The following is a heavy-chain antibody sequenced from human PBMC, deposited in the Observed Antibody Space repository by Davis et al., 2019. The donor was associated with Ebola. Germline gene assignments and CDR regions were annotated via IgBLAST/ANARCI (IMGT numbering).Heavy chain of an antibody. V-gene: IGHV1-69*04. CDR1: GYTFTSYD. D-gene: IGHD5-18*01. J-gene: IGHJ4*02. Sequence: AASVKVSCKASGYTFTSYDINWVRQATGQGLEWMGRIIPILGIANYAQKFQGRVTITADKSTSTAYMELSSLRSEDTAVYYCARPPTAMVTYYFDYWGQGTLVTVSS. CDR2: IIPILGIA. CDR3: ARPPTAMVTYYFDY.